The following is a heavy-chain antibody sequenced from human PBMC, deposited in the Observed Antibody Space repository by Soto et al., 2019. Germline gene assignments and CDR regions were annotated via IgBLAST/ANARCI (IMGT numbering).Heavy chain of an antibody. D-gene: IGHD2-21*02. CDR3: AKTTAALNYYYYGMDV. CDR1: GFTFSSYA. CDR2: ISGSGGST. J-gene: IGHJ6*02. Sequence: AGGALRLSCAASGFTFSSYAMSWVRQAPGKGLEWVSAISGSGGSTYYADSVKGRFTISRDNSKNTLYLQMNSLRAEDTAVYYCAKTTAALNYYYYGMDVWGQGTTVTASS. V-gene: IGHV3-23*01.